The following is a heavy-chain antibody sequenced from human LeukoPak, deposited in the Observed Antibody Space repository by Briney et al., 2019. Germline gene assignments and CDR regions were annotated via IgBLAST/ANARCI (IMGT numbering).Heavy chain of an antibody. Sequence: GASVKVSCKASGYTFTSYYMHWVRQAPGQGLEWMGIINPSGGSTSYAQKFQGRVTMTRDTSTSTVYMELSSLRSEDTAVYYCARERLPGYCSSTNCYLEGLDGFDIWGQGTMVTVSS. D-gene: IGHD2-2*01. CDR2: INPSGGST. CDR3: ARERLPGYCSSTNCYLEGLDGFDI. J-gene: IGHJ3*02. CDR1: GYTFTSYY. V-gene: IGHV1-46*01.